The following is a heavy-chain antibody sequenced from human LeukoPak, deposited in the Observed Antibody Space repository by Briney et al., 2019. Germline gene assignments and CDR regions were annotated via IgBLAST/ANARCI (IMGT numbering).Heavy chain of an antibody. D-gene: IGHD6-19*01. CDR2: ISGSGGST. CDR1: GFTFSSYA. V-gene: IGHV3-23*01. J-gene: IGHJ4*02. Sequence: GGSLRLSCAASGFTFSSYAMSWVRQAPGKGLEWVSAISGSGGSTYYADSVKGRFTISRDNSKNTLYLQMNSLRAEDTAVYYCARGTPYSSGWYRYGVDYWGQGTLVTVSS. CDR3: ARGTPYSSGWYRYGVDY.